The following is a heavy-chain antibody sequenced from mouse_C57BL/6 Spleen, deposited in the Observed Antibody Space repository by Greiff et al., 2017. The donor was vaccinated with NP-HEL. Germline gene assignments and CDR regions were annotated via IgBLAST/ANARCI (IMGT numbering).Heavy chain of an antibody. Sequence: EVQLQESGPGLVKPSQSLSLTCSVTGYSITSGYYWNWIRQFPGNKLEWMGYISYDGSNNYNPSLKNRISITRDTSKNQFFLKLNSVTTEDTATYYCARGPSFAYWGQGTLVTVSA. CDR3: ARGPSFAY. CDR2: ISYDGSN. CDR1: GYSITSGYY. J-gene: IGHJ3*01. V-gene: IGHV3-6*01.